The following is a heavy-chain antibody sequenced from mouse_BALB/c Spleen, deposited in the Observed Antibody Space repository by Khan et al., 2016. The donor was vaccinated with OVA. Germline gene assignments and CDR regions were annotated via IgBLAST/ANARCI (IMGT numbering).Heavy chain of an antibody. D-gene: IGHD2-1*01. J-gene: IGHJ2*01. CDR1: DSSFTGYI. V-gene: IGHV1-39*01. CDR3: ARSDGNHYFDY. Sequence: VRLQQSGPELEKPGASVKISCKASDSSFTGYIMNWVRQSNGKGLEWIGNIDPYYGGTTNNQKFKAKATLTVDKSSTTAYMQLESLTSEDSAVYYCARSDGNHYFDYWGQGTTLTVSS. CDR2: IDPYYGGT.